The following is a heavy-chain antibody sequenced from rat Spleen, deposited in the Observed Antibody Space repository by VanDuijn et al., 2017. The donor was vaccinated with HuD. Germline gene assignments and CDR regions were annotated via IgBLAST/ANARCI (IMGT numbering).Heavy chain of an antibody. CDR1: GFTFSDYY. J-gene: IGHJ2*01. CDR3: ARRGLEWSFDH. V-gene: IGHV5-29*01. Sequence: EVQLVESDGGLVQPGRSLKLSCAASGFTFSDYYMAWVRQAPTKGLEWVATINFDGIRTYYRDSVKGRFTISRDNAKSTLYLQMDSLRSEDTATYYCARRGLEWSFDHWGQGVMVTVSS. D-gene: IGHD1-1*01. CDR2: INFDGIRT.